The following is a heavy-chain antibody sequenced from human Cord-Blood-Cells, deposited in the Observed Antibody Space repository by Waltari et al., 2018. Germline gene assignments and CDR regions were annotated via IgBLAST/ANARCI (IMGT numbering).Heavy chain of an antibody. D-gene: IGHD5-18*01. CDR2: IYYRGST. CDR3: ARSRGYSYGDAFDI. J-gene: IGHJ3*02. Sequence: QLQLQESGPGLVKPSETLSLTCPVSGGSISSSSYYWGWIRQRPGKGLAWIGSIYYRGSTYYNPSFKRRVTISVDTSKNQFSRTLSSVTAADTAVYYCARSRGYSYGDAFDIWGQGTMVTVSS. CDR1: GGSISSSSYY. V-gene: IGHV4-39*01.